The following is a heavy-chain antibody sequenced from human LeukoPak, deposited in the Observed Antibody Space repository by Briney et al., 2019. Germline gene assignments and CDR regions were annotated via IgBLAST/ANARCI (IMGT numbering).Heavy chain of an antibody. Sequence: GASVKVSCKASGYTFTSYDINWVRQATGQGLEWMGWMNPNSGNTGYAQKFQGRVTITRNTSISTAYMELSSLRSEDKAVYYCARSPARGDSSGYYSPDYYYYYMDVWGKGTTVTVSS. CDR1: GYTFTSYD. CDR2: MNPNSGNT. CDR3: ARSPARGDSSGYYSPDYYYYYMDV. V-gene: IGHV1-8*03. J-gene: IGHJ6*03. D-gene: IGHD3-22*01.